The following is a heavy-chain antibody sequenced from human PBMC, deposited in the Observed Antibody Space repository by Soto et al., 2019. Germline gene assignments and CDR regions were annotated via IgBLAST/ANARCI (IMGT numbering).Heavy chain of an antibody. CDR1: GGSFSGYY. CDR2: INHSGST. V-gene: IGHV4-34*01. Sequence: QVQLQQWGAGLLKPSETLSLTCAVYGGSFSGYYWSWIRQPPGKGLEWIGEINHSGSTNYNPSLKSRVTISVDTSKNQFSLKLSSVTAADTAVYYCASPGQLTPRSFDPWGQGTLVTVSS. J-gene: IGHJ5*02. D-gene: IGHD5-18*01. CDR3: ASPGQLTPRSFDP.